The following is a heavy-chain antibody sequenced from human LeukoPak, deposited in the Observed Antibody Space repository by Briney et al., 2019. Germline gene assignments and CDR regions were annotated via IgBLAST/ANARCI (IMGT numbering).Heavy chain of an antibody. V-gene: IGHV3-23*01. CDR2: ISGSGGST. D-gene: IGHD3-22*01. J-gene: IGHJ4*02. CDR1: GFTFSSYA. CDR3: AKSPTYYYDSSGYYFDY. Sequence: QTGGSLRLSCAASGFTFSSYAMSWVRQAPGKGLEWVSAISGSGGSTYYADSVKGRFTISRDNSKNTLYLQMNSLRAEDTAVYYCAKSPTYYYDSSGYYFDYWGQGTLVTVSS.